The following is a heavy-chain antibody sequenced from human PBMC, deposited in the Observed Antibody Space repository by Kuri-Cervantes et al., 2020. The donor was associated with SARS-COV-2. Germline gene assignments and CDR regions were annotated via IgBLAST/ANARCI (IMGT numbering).Heavy chain of an antibody. CDR1: GYTFTSYD. CDR2: MNPNSGNT. Sequence: ASVKVSCKASGYTFTSYDINWVRQATGQGLEWMGWMNPNSGNTGYAQKFQGRVTITRNTSISTAYMELSSLRSEDTAVYHCARVIIAVAGTDAFDIWGQGTMVTVSS. V-gene: IGHV1-8*03. CDR3: ARVIIAVAGTDAFDI. J-gene: IGHJ3*02. D-gene: IGHD6-19*01.